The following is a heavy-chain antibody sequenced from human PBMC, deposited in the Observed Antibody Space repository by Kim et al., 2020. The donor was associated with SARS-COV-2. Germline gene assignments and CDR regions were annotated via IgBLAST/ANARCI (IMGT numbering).Heavy chain of an antibody. J-gene: IGHJ4*02. D-gene: IGHD1-26*01. Sequence: GGSLRLSCAASGFTFSSYGMHWVRQAPGKGLEWVAVISYDGSNKYYADSVKGRSTISRDNSKNTLYLQMNSLRAEDTAVYYCARDVGRIDYYFDYWGQGTLVTVSS. CDR3: ARDVGRIDYYFDY. CDR1: GFTFSSYG. V-gene: IGHV3-33*05. CDR2: ISYDGSNK.